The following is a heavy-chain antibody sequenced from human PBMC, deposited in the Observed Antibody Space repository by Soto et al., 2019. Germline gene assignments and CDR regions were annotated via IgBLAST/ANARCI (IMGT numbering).Heavy chain of an antibody. CDR2: ISGSGDST. J-gene: IGHJ4*02. CDR3: ARRGPGTYFDY. Sequence: VGSLRLSCAASGFTFSSYAMNWVRQAPGKGLEWVSVISGSGDSTYYADSVKGRFTISRDNSKNTLYLQMNSLRTEDTAVYYCARRGPGTYFDYWGQGTLVSVSS. CDR1: GFTFSSYA. D-gene: IGHD6-13*01. V-gene: IGHV3-23*01.